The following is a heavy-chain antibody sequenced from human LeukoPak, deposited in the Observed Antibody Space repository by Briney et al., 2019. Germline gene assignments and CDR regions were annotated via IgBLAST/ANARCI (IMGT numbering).Heavy chain of an antibody. Sequence: ASVKVSCKASGYTFTGYYMHWVRQAPGQGLEWMGWINPNSGGTNYAQKFQGWVTMTRDTSISTAYMELSRLRSDDTAVYYCAARANWNYDAFDIWGQGTMVTVSS. J-gene: IGHJ3*02. CDR3: AARANWNYDAFDI. CDR2: INPNSGGT. V-gene: IGHV1-2*04. CDR1: GYTFTGYY. D-gene: IGHD1-7*01.